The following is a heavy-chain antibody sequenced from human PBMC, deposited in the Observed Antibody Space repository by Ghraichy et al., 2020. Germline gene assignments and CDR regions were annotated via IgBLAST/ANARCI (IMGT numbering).Heavy chain of an antibody. V-gene: IGHV1-46*01. J-gene: IGHJ4*02. Sequence: ASVKVSCKASGYTFTSYYMHWVRQAPGQGLEWMGIINPSGGSTSYAQKFQGRVTMTRDTSTSTVYMELSSLRSEDTAVYYCARDSSRFRRSGWYSLSFDYWGQGTLVTVSS. CDR2: INPSGGST. D-gene: IGHD6-19*01. CDR3: ARDSSRFRRSGWYSLSFDY. CDR1: GYTFTSYY.